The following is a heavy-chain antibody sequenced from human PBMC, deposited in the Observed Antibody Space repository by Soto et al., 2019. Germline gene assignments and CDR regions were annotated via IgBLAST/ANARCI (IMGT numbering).Heavy chain of an antibody. V-gene: IGHV6-1*01. Sequence: PSHTLSLTCAMSGDSVSSPSATLDWIMQSPSRGLEWLGRTRYTSKWSYEYALSVKGRITISPDTSKNHFSLQLDSVTPDDTAVYYCLRVDWNDAGSWGQGTLVTVSS. CDR3: LRVDWNDAGS. CDR2: TRYTSKWSY. D-gene: IGHD1-1*01. J-gene: IGHJ5*02. CDR1: GDSVSSPSAT.